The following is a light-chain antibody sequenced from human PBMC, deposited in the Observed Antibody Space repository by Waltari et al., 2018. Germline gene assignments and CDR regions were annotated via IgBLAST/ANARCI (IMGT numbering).Light chain of an antibody. CDR3: QSYDSSLRGFFV. Sequence: QSVLTQPPSLSGAPGQRVTISCTGSSSNIGAGYGVQWYQQLPGTAPKLLIYAKSKRPAGVPAPISCSKSCTSAPLSITGLQADDEADYYCQSYDSSLRGFFVFGTGTKVTVL. V-gene: IGLV1-40*01. J-gene: IGLJ1*01. CDR2: AKS. CDR1: SSNIGAGYG.